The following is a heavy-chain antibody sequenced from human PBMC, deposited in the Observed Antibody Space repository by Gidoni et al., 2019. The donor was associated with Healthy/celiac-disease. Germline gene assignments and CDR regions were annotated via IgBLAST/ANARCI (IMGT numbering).Heavy chain of an antibody. CDR3: TTDRGYYYGSGSQPYRFDY. CDR2: IKSKTDGGTT. D-gene: IGHD3-10*01. J-gene: IGHJ4*02. V-gene: IGHV3-15*01. Sequence: EVQLVASGGGLVKPGGSLRLSCAASGFTFSNAWMSWFRQAPGKGLEWVGRIKSKTDGGTTDYAAPVKGRFTISRDDSKNTLYLQMNSLKTEDTAVYYCTTDRGYYYGSGSQPYRFDYWGQGTLVTVSS. CDR1: GFTFSNAW.